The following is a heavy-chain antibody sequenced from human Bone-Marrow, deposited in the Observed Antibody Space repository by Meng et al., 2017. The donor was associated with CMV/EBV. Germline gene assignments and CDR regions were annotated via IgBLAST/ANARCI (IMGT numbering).Heavy chain of an antibody. CDR3: PRDRCSTCCWVGNDAFDI. CDR1: GFSVNLEY. J-gene: IGHJ3*02. CDR2: ISYDGSNK. D-gene: IGHD2-2*01. V-gene: IGHV3-30-3*01. Sequence: GESLKISCAASGFSVNLEYMGWVRQAPGKGLEWVAVISYDGSNKYYADSVKGRFTISRDNSKNTLYLQMNSLRAEDTAVYYCPRDRCSTCCWVGNDAFDIWGQGTMVTVSS.